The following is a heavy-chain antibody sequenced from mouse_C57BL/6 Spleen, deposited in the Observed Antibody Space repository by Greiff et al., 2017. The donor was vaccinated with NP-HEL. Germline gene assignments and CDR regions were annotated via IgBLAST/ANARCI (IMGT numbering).Heavy chain of an antibody. CDR3: ARSREWLLRTDYAMDY. D-gene: IGHD2-3*01. V-gene: IGHV1-42*01. Sequence: EVQLQQSGPELVKPGASVKISCKASGYSFTGYYMNWVKQSPEKSLEWIGEINPSTGGTTYNQKFKAKATLTVDKSSSTAYMQLKSLTSEDSAVYYCARSREWLLRTDYAMDYWGQGTSVTVSS. J-gene: IGHJ4*01. CDR2: INPSTGGT. CDR1: GYSFTGYY.